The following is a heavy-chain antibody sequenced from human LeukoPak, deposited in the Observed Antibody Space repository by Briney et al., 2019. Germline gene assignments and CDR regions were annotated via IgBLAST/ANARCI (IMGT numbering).Heavy chain of an antibody. Sequence: PSETLSLTCAVYGGSFSGYYWSWIRQPPGKGLEWIGEINHSGSTNYNPSLKSRVTISVDTSKNQFSLKLSSVTAADTAVYYCARDRGSSTWYLAFDIWGQGTMVTVSS. D-gene: IGHD6-13*01. CDR1: GGSFSGYY. CDR3: ARDRGSSTWYLAFDI. J-gene: IGHJ3*02. CDR2: INHSGST. V-gene: IGHV4-34*01.